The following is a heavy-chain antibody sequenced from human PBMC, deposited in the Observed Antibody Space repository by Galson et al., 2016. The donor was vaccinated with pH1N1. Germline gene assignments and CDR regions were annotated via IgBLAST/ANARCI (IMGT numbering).Heavy chain of an antibody. V-gene: IGHV1-69*13. CDR1: GGTFNSHS. Sequence: SVKVSCKASGGTFNSHSFNWVRQTAGQGLEWMGGVIPLFGTTHYAQMFQGRVTVIADDSSTTVYMELKNLRPEDTAVYYCARGAVMNAFADWGQGTMVTVSS. D-gene: IGHD3-16*01. CDR3: ARGAVMNAFAD. J-gene: IGHJ3*01. CDR2: VIPLFGTT.